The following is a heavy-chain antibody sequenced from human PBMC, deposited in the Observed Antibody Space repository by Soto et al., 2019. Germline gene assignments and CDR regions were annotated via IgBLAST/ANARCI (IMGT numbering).Heavy chain of an antibody. Sequence: QVQLVQSGAEVKKPGSSVKVSCKASGGTFSSYAISWVRQAPGQGLEWMGGIIPIFGTANYAQKFQGRVTITADESTSKAYMELSSLISEDTAVYYCARELVAMVPNWFDPWGQGTLVTVSS. CDR2: IIPIFGTA. CDR1: GGTFSSYA. J-gene: IGHJ5*02. CDR3: ARELVAMVPNWFDP. V-gene: IGHV1-69*01. D-gene: IGHD5-18*01.